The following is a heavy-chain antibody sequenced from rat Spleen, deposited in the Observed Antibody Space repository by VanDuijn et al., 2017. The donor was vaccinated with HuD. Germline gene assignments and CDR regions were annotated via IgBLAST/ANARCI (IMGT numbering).Heavy chain of an antibody. CDR1: KFTFSNYG. CDR2: ISTGGGDT. D-gene: IGHD1-11*01. CDR3: ARQDGGSHWFAY. Sequence: EVELVESGGGLVQPGRSMKLSCAASKFTFSNYGMAWIRQAPGKGLEWVASISTGGGDTYYRDSVKGRFTISRDIAKSILFLEMDSLRSEDTATYYCARQDGGSHWFAYWGQGTLVTVSS. V-gene: IGHV5-25*01. J-gene: IGHJ3*01.